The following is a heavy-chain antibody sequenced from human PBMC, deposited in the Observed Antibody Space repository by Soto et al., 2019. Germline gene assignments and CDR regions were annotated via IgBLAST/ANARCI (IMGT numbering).Heavy chain of an antibody. J-gene: IGHJ6*02. D-gene: IGHD6-6*01. CDR1: GASFSGYY. CDR3: AGREYSSSSFYYYYYAMDV. Sequence: PSETLSLTCAVYGASFSGYYWSWIRQPPGKGLEWIGEVNHSGSTNDNPSLKSRLTISVDTSKNQFSLKLSSVTAADTAVYYCAGREYSSSSFYYYYYAMDVWGQGTTVTVSS. V-gene: IGHV4-34*01. CDR2: VNHSGST.